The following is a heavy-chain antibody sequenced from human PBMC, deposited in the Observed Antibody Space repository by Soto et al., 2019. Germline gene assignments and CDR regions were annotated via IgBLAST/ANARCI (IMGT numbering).Heavy chain of an antibody. CDR1: GFPFRSYA. CDR3: AKALGELSPESFDY. J-gene: IGHJ4*02. CDR2: MSYDGNNQ. D-gene: IGHD3-16*02. V-gene: IGHV3-30*18. Sequence: PGGALGLSCAASGFPFRSYAMPWGRPAPGKGLEWVAIMSYDGNNQYYADSVKGRFTISRDNFKNTLYLQMNSLRAEDTAVYYCAKALGELSPESFDYWGQGILVTVSS.